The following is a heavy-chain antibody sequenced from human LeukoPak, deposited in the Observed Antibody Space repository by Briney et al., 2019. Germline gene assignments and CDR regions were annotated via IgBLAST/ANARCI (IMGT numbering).Heavy chain of an antibody. CDR3: ARENPRIAAADY. J-gene: IGHJ4*02. CDR2: VYYSGST. V-gene: IGHV4-59*01. D-gene: IGHD6-13*01. Sequence: SETLSLTCTVSGASISSYYWSWIRQPPGKGLEWIGYVYYSGSTKYNPSLKSRVSISIVTSNNQFSLKLSSVTAADTAVYYCARENPRIAAADYWGQGTLVTVSS. CDR1: GASISSYY.